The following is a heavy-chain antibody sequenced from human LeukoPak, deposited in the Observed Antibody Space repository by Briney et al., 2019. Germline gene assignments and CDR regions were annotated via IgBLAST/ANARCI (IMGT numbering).Heavy chain of an antibody. J-gene: IGHJ5*02. CDR3: ARRGYAAVNYDYVWGSYLFDP. D-gene: IGHD3-16*01. CDR1: GGSFSGYY. Sequence: SETLSLTCAVYGGSFSGYYWSWIRQPPGKGLEWIGEINHSGSTNYNPSLKSRVTISVDTSKNQFSLKLSSVTAADTAVYYCARRGYAAVNYDYVWGSYLFDPWGQGTLVTVSS. CDR2: INHSGST. V-gene: IGHV4-34*01.